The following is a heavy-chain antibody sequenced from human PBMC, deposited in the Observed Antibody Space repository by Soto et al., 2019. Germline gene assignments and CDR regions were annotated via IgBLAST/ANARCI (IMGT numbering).Heavy chain of an antibody. D-gene: IGHD6-19*01. J-gene: IGHJ4*02. CDR1: GFPFTSYG. Sequence: SLRLSCAASGFPFTSYGLHWVRQAPGKGLEWMALILHDGSAEYYADSVKGRFTISRDNSKNTLYLQMNSLRAEDTAVYYCARDNYRQWPAAGYWGQGTLVTVSA. CDR2: ILHDGSAE. V-gene: IGHV3-30*03. CDR3: ARDNYRQWPAAGY.